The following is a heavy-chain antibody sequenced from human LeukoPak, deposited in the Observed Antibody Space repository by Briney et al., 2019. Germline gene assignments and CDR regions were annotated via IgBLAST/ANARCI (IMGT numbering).Heavy chain of an antibody. V-gene: IGHV1-8*03. D-gene: IGHD6-19*01. Sequence: ASVKVSCKASGYTFTGYYMHWVRQAPGQGLEWMGWMNPNSGNTGYAQKFQGRVTITRNTSISTAYMELSSLRSEDTAVYYCARAHSSGWYSYYFDYWGQGTLVTVSS. CDR3: ARAHSSGWYSYYFDY. CDR2: MNPNSGNT. J-gene: IGHJ4*02. CDR1: GYTFTGYY.